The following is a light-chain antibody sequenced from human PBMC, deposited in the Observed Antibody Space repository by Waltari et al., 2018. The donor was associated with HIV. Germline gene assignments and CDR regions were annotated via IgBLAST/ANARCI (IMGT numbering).Light chain of an antibody. CDR3: QSYDSTGV. CDR1: RSNIGAGYD. V-gene: IGLV1-40*01. Sequence: QSVLTPPPSVSGAPGQRVTISCTGSRSNIGAGYDVHWYQQLPGTAPKLLIYGNSNRPSGVPDRFSGSKSGTSASLAITGLQAEDEADYYCQSYDSTGVFGGGTKLTVL. CDR2: GNS. J-gene: IGLJ3*02.